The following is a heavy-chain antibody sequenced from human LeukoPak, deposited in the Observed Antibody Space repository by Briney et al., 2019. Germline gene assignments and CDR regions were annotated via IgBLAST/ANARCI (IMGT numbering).Heavy chain of an antibody. D-gene: IGHD6-13*01. CDR2: ISGSGGST. CDR1: GFTFSSYA. Sequence: AGGSLRLSCAASGFTFSSYAMSWVRQAPGKGLEWVSAISGSGGSTYYADSAKGRFTISRDNSKNTLYLQMNSLRAEDTAVYYCAKVKTAAGHYYYYYMDVWGKGTTVTVSS. CDR3: AKVKTAAGHYYYYYMDV. V-gene: IGHV3-23*01. J-gene: IGHJ6*03.